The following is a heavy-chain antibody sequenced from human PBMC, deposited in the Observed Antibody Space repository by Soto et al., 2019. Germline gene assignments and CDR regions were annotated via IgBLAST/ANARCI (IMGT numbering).Heavy chain of an antibody. J-gene: IGHJ4*02. CDR1: GFTFSNAW. Sequence: GGSLRLSCAASGFTFSNAWMSWVRQAPGKGLEWVGRIKSKTDGGTTDYAAPVKGRFTISRDDSKNTLYLQMNSLKTEDTAVYYCTTEGSELHLLSSWYALFDYWGQGTLVTVSS. D-gene: IGHD6-13*01. CDR2: IKSKTDGGTT. CDR3: TTEGSELHLLSSWYALFDY. V-gene: IGHV3-15*01.